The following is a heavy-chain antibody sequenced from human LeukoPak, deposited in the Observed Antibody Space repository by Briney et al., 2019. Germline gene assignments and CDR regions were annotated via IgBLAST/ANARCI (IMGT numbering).Heavy chain of an antibody. V-gene: IGHV3-23*01. Sequence: GGSLRLSCAASGFTFSSYAMSWVRQAPGKGLEWVSAISKSDGSTYYADSVKGRFTISRDNSKNTLYLQMNSLRAEDTAVYYCAKDLYYYDSSGYFDYWGQGTLVTVSS. CDR3: AKDLYYYDSSGYFDY. J-gene: IGHJ4*02. CDR2: ISKSDGST. CDR1: GFTFSSYA. D-gene: IGHD3-22*01.